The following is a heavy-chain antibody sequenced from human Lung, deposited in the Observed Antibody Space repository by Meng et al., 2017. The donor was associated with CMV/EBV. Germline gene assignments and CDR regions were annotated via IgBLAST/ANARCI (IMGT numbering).Heavy chain of an antibody. CDR3: ALFTGSWFDP. D-gene: IGHD1-14*01. CDR1: GFSLSTSEVG. CDR2: IYWDDDK. J-gene: IGHJ5*02. V-gene: IGHV2-5*02. Sequence: HTTLKESGPTLVKPTQTLTLTCTFSGFSLSTSEVGVGCIRQPPGKALEWLAVIYWDDDKRYSPSLKSRLTITKDTSKNQVVLTLTNMDPVDTATYYCALFTGSWFDPWGQGTLVTVSS.